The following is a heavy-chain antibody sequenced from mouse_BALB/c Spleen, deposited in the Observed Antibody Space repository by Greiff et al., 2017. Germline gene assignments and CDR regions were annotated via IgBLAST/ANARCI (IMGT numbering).Heavy chain of an antibody. D-gene: IGHD2-1*01. Sequence: EVQGVESGGGLVQPGGSRKLSCAASGFTFSSFGMHWVRQAPEKGLEWVAYISSGSSTIYYADTVKGRFTISRDNPKNTLFLQMTSLRSEDTAMYYCARGGGNYPYWYFDGWGAGTTVTVSS. V-gene: IGHV5-17*02. CDR2: ISSGSSTI. J-gene: IGHJ1*01. CDR1: GFTFSSFG. CDR3: ARGGGNYPYWYFDG.